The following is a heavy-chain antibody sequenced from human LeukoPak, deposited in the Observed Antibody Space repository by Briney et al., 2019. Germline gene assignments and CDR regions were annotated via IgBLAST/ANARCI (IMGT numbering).Heavy chain of an antibody. CDR2: MNPNSGNT. Sequence: VASVKVSCKASGYTFTSYDINWVRQATGQGLEWMGWMNPNSGNTGYAQKFQGRVTMTRNTSISTAYMELSSLRSEDTAVYYCARARSYDYVWGSYRPNWFDPWGQGTLVTVSS. CDR3: ARARSYDYVWGSYRPNWFDP. J-gene: IGHJ5*02. CDR1: GYTFTSYD. D-gene: IGHD3-16*02. V-gene: IGHV1-8*01.